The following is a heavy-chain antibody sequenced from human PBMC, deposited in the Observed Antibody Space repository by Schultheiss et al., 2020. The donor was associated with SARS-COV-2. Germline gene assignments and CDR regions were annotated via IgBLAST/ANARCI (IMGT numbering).Heavy chain of an antibody. Sequence: GGSLRLSCAASGFTFSSYAMSWVRQAPGKGLEWVSVIYSGGSTYYADSVKGRFTISRDNSKNTLYLQMNSLRAEDTAVYYCAKALGVVPAAIDYWGQGTLVTVSS. CDR3: AKALGVVPAAIDY. CDR2: IYSGGST. V-gene: IGHV3-23*03. J-gene: IGHJ4*02. CDR1: GFTFSSYA. D-gene: IGHD2-2*01.